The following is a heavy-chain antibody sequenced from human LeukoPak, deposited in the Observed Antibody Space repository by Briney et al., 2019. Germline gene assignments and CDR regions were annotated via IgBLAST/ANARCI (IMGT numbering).Heavy chain of an antibody. V-gene: IGHV3-48*03. Sequence: PGGTLTLSCAVSGFTFSSYDMNWVRQPPGKGLEWISYICDSGSSIYYADSVKGRFTISRDNAKNSLYLQMNSLRAEDTAVYYCARVLGYYDSSTYYSPWAFDIWGQGTMVTVSS. CDR2: ICDSGSSI. CDR3: ARVLGYYDSSTYYSPWAFDI. D-gene: IGHD3-22*01. J-gene: IGHJ3*02. CDR1: GFTFSSYD.